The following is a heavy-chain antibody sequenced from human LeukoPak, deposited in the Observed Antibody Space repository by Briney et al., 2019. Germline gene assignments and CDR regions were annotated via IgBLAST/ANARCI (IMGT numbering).Heavy chain of an antibody. J-gene: IGHJ4*02. D-gene: IGHD3-16*01. CDR3: ARAGYYDATPFDY. CDR2: INPSGGNT. V-gene: IGHV1-46*01. Sequence: ASVKVSCKASGYTFTSYYIHWVRQAPGQGLERMGIINPSGGNTNYAQKFQGRVTMTRDTSTSTVYMELSSLRSEDTAVYYCARAGYYDATPFDYWGQGTLVTVSS. CDR1: GYTFTSYY.